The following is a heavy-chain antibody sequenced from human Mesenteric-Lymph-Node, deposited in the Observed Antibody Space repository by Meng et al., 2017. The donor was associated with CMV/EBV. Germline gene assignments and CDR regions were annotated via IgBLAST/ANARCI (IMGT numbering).Heavy chain of an antibody. CDR3: ARASRSYYYAMDV. V-gene: IGHV3-23*01. Sequence: GESLKISCIASGFTFSNYAMSWVRQAPGKGLEWVSAISGSGGSTYYADSVKGRFTISRDNSKNTLYLQMNSLRAEDTAVYYCARASRSYYYAMDVWGQGTTVTVSS. J-gene: IGHJ6*02. D-gene: IGHD6-6*01. CDR1: GFTFSNYA. CDR2: ISGSGGST.